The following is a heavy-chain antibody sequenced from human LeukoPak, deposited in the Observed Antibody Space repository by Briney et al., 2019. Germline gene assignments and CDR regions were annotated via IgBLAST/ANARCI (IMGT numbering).Heavy chain of an antibody. CDR3: AKDPAWFGELLGEIDY. CDR2: ISGSGGST. Sequence: GGSLRLSCAASGFTFSSYAMSWVRQAPGKGLEWVSAISGSGGSTYYADSVKGRFTISRDNSKNTLYLQMNSLRAEDTAVYYCAKDPAWFGELLGEIDYWGQGTLVTVSS. CDR1: GFTFSSYA. D-gene: IGHD3-10*01. J-gene: IGHJ4*02. V-gene: IGHV3-23*01.